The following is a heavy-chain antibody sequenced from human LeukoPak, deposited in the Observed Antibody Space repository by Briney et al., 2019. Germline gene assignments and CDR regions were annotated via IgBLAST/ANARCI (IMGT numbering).Heavy chain of an antibody. CDR3: ARQYSSGIVVVFKEHDAFDI. V-gene: IGHV4-39*01. CDR1: GGSISSSSYY. J-gene: IGHJ3*02. D-gene: IGHD3-22*01. CDR2: IYYSGST. Sequence: SETLSLTCTVSGGSISSSSYYWGWIRQPPGKGLEWIGSIYYSGSTYYNPSLKSRVTISVDTSKNQFSLKLSSVTAADTAVYYCARQYSSGIVVVFKEHDAFDIWGQGTMVTVSS.